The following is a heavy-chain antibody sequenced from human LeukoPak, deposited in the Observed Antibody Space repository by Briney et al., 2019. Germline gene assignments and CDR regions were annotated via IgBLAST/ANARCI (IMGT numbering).Heavy chain of an antibody. CDR2: IKQDGSEK. J-gene: IGHJ1*01. CDR3: ARDMGHGTWYGGEYFQH. V-gene: IGHV3-7*04. D-gene: IGHD6-13*01. Sequence: PGGSLRLSCAASGFTLRSYWMSWVRQAPGRGLEWVANIKQDGSEKYYVDSVKGRFTISRDNAKNSLDLQMNSLRAEDTAVYYCARDMGHGTWYGGEYFQHWGQGTLVTVSS. CDR1: GFTLRSYW.